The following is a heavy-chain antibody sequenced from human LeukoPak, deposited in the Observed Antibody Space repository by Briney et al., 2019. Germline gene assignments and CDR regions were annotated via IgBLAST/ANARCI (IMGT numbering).Heavy chain of an antibody. CDR2: IFYSGAT. V-gene: IGHV4-31*03. Sequence: PSQTLSLTCTVSGGSISSGHYYWSWIRQPPGKGLEWIGYIFYSGATYYDPSLKSRITISVDTSKNQFSLKLSSVTAADTAVYYCARGAYDSSGYYYGYWGQGTLVTVSS. D-gene: IGHD3-22*01. CDR1: GGSISSGHYY. J-gene: IGHJ4*02. CDR3: ARGAYDSSGYYYGY.